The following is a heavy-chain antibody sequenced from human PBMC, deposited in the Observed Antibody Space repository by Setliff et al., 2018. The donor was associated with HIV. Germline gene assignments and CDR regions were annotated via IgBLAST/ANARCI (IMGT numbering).Heavy chain of an antibody. CDR2: IYHSGST. V-gene: IGHV4-38-2*01. J-gene: IGHJ4*02. D-gene: IGHD3-9*01. CDR3: ARGMDYYDILTGYYEGYYFDY. CDR1: GYSISSGYY. Sequence: SETLSLTCAVSGYSISSGYYWGWIRQPPGKGLEWIGSIYHSGSTYYNPSLKSLVTISLDTSKNQFSLNLSSVTAADTAMYYCARGMDYYDILTGYYEGYYFDYWGQGTLVTVS.